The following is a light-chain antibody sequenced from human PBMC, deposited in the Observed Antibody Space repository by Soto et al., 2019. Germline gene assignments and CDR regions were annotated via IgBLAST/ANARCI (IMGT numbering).Light chain of an antibody. J-gene: IGLJ1*01. CDR3: QASDSSTFV. CDR1: KLGDKY. Sequence: SYELTQPHSVSVSPGQTATITCSGDKLGDKYACWYQQKPGQSPVLLIYQDDKRPSGIPERFSGSNSGNTATLTISGTQAMDEADYYCQASDSSTFVFGTGTKVILL. CDR2: QDD. V-gene: IGLV3-1*01.